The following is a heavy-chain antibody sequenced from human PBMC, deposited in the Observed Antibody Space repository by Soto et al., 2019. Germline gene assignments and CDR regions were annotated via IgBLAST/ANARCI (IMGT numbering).Heavy chain of an antibody. CDR2: IIPIFGTT. V-gene: IGHV1-69*01. Sequence: VHLLQSGSEVKKPGSSVKVSCRASGDTFSNSAFSWVRQAPGQGLEWMGGIIPIFGTTSYAQKLQGRVILTADESTTTVYMELMSLRSEDTALYFCALGLRGYHIDSWGQGTQVTVSS. J-gene: IGHJ4*02. D-gene: IGHD2-15*01. CDR3: ALGLRGYHIDS. CDR1: GDTFSNSA.